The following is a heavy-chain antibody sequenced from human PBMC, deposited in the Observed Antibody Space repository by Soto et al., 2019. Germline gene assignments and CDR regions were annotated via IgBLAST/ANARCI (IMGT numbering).Heavy chain of an antibody. Sequence: GGSLRLSCAASGFTFSSYAMSWVRQAPGKGLEWVSAISGSGGSTYYADSVKGRFTISRDNSKNTLYLQMNSLRAEDTAVYYFVSIRFLQWLYFDYWGQGSLVTGSS. V-gene: IGHV3-23*01. CDR1: GFTFSSYA. CDR3: VSIRFLQWLYFDY. CDR2: ISGSGGST. D-gene: IGHD3-3*01. J-gene: IGHJ4*02.